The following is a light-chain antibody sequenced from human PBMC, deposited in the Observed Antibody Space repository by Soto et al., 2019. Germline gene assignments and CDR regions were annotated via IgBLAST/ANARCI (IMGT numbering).Light chain of an antibody. CDR1: SSNIGSNT. V-gene: IGLV1-44*01. CDR3: AAWDDSLNGHYV. Sequence: QSVLPQPPSASGTPGQRDTISCSGSSSNIGSNTVNWYQQLPGTAPKLLIYSNNQRPSGVPDRFSGSKSGTSASLAISGLQSEDEADYYCAAWDDSLNGHYVFGTGTKVTVL. J-gene: IGLJ1*01. CDR2: SNN.